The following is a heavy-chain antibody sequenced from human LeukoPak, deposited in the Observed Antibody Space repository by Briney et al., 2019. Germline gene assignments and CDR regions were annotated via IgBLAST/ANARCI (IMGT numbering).Heavy chain of an antibody. CDR2: ISGSGGST. CDR1: GFTFSSYA. J-gene: IGHJ4*02. CDR3: ARKQWFGELFGFDY. V-gene: IGHV3-23*01. D-gene: IGHD3-10*01. Sequence: GGSLRLSCAASGFTFSSYAMSWVRQAPGKGLEWVSAISGSGGSTYYADSVKGRVTISRDNSKNTLYLQMNSLRAEDTAVYYCARKQWFGELFGFDYWGQGTLVTVSS.